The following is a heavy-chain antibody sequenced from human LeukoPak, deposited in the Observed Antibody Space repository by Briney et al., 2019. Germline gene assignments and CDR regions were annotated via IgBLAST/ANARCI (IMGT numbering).Heavy chain of an antibody. CDR3: AVGLYYYDSSGYWFDY. J-gene: IGHJ4*02. CDR1: GGTFSSYA. CDR2: IIPIFGTA. V-gene: IGHV1-69*05. Sequence: GASVKVSCKASGGTFSSYAISWVRQAPGRGLEWMGGIIPIFGTANYAQKFQGRVTITTDESTSTAYMELSSLRSEDTAVYYCAVGLYYYDSSGYWFDYWGQGTLVTVSS. D-gene: IGHD3-22*01.